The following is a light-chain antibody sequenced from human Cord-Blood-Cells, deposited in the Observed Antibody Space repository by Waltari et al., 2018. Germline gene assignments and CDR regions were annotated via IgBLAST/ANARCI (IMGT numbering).Light chain of an antibody. Sequence: QSALTQPRSVSGSPGQSVTISCTGTSSDVGGYNYVSWYQQHPGKAPKLMIYDVSTRPSGVPDRFSGSKSGNTASLTISGLQAEDEADYYCCSYAGSEVFGGGTKLTVL. CDR1: SSDVGGYNY. V-gene: IGLV2-11*01. J-gene: IGLJ3*02. CDR3: CSYAGSEV. CDR2: DVS.